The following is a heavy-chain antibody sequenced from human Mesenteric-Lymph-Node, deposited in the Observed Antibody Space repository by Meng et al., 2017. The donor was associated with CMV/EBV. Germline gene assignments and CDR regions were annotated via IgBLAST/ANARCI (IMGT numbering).Heavy chain of an antibody. V-gene: IGHV4-39*01. Sequence: LQVRGAGPGQVKPSETLSLTCTVSGDSISSFYYWGWIRQPPGRGLEWIGSVHYTGSTYYSPSLKSRVTVSVDTSKNQFSLRLTSVTAADTAVYYCARPFPSWQSPRLDPFGAWGQGTLVTVSS. CDR1: GDSISSFYY. D-gene: IGHD6-19*01. CDR3: ARPFPSWQSPRLDPFGA. J-gene: IGHJ5*02. CDR2: VHYTGST.